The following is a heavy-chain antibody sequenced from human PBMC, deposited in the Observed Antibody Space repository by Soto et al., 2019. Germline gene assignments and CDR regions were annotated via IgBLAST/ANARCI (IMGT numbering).Heavy chain of an antibody. CDR1: GFTFDDYA. J-gene: IGHJ6*02. V-gene: IGHV3-9*01. D-gene: IGHD3-9*01. Sequence: EVQLVESGGGLVQPGRSLRLSCAASGFTFDDYAMHWVRQAPGKGLEWVSGISWNSGSIGYADSVNGRFTISRDNAKKSLYLQMNSLRAEDTALYYCATMLLRYFDYPLGYYYYGMDVWGQGTTVTVSS. CDR3: ATMLLRYFDYPLGYYYYGMDV. CDR2: ISWNSGSI.